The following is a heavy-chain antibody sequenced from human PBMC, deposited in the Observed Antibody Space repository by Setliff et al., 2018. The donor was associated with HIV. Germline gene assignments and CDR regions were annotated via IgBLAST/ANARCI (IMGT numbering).Heavy chain of an antibody. J-gene: IGHJ3*02. V-gene: IGHV4-4*07. Sequence: SETLSLTCSVSGHSISGYYWSWIRQPAGRGLEWIGRIHTSGNTNYNPSLRGRVTMSVDMSKNQFSLKLTSVSAAATAVYYCARDRIEFVAEDPHDVFDIWGRGTLVTVSS. D-gene: IGHD5-12*01. CDR1: GHSISGYY. CDR3: ARDRIEFVAEDPHDVFDI. CDR2: IHTSGNT.